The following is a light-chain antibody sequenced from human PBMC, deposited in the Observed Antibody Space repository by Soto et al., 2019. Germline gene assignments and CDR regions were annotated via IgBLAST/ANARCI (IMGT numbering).Light chain of an antibody. CDR2: KAS. J-gene: IGKJ1*01. CDR1: QTIINW. Sequence: QMTQSPSTLSASVGDRVTITCWASQTIINWLAWYQQKPGKAPKLLIYKASTLEGEVPSRFSGSGSETEFTLTINSLQPDDSATYYCQQYHTYWWTFGQGTKVEIK. V-gene: IGKV1-5*03. CDR3: QQYHTYWWT.